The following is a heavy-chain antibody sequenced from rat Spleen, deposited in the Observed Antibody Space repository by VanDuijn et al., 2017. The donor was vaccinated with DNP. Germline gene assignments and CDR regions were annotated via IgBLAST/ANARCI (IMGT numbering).Heavy chain of an antibody. V-gene: IGHV5-7*01. Sequence: EVQLVESGGGLVQPGRSMKLSCAASGFTFSNYDMAWVRQAPKKGLEWVATISYDGSSTYYRDSVKGRFTISRDNAKSTLYLQRDSLRSEDTATYYCARHEVYTTDGAMDAWGQGTSVTVSS. D-gene: IGHD1-6*01. J-gene: IGHJ4*01. CDR1: GFTFSNYD. CDR2: ISYDGSST. CDR3: ARHEVYTTDGAMDA.